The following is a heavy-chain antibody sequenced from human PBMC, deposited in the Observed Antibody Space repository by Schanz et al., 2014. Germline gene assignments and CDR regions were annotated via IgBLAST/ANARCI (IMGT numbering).Heavy chain of an antibody. V-gene: IGHV1-18*01. CDR2: ISAYTNNT. CDR1: GGTFSSYG. D-gene: IGHD2-2*01. CDR3: ARDRRRYCSTASCLHDNWFDP. J-gene: IGHJ5*02. Sequence: QVQLVQSGAEVKKPGASVKVSCKASGGTFSSYGITWVRQAPGQGLEWMGWISAYTNNTNYAQKVQGRVTMTTDTSTGTAYMELRSLRSDDTAVYYCARDRRRYCSTASCLHDNWFDPWGQGTLVIVSS.